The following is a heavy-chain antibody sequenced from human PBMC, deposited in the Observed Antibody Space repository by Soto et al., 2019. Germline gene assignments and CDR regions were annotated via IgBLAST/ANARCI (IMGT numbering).Heavy chain of an antibody. CDR1: GYIFTTYA. CDR3: ARSEVIPEGCDY. CDR2: INAGKGNT. V-gene: IGHV1-3*01. D-gene: IGHD3-16*02. J-gene: IGHJ4*02. Sequence: QVQLVQSGAEVKKPGASAKVSCKASGYIFTTYALHWVRQAPGQRLEWMGWINAGKGNTKYSQKFQDRVTITRDTSASVAYMELSSLASEDTAVYYCARSEVIPEGCDYWGQGTLVTVSS.